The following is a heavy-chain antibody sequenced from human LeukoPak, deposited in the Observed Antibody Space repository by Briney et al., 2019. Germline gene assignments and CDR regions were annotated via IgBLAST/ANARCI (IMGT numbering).Heavy chain of an antibody. CDR2: INHSGST. Sequence: SETLSLTCAVYGGSFSGYYWSWIRQPPGKGLEWIGEINHSGSTNYHPSLKSRVTISVDTSKNQFSLKLSSVTAADTAVYYCARSARYGAREAFDIWGQGTMVTVSS. V-gene: IGHV4-34*01. D-gene: IGHD4/OR15-4a*01. J-gene: IGHJ3*02. CDR1: GGSFSGYY. CDR3: ARSARYGAREAFDI.